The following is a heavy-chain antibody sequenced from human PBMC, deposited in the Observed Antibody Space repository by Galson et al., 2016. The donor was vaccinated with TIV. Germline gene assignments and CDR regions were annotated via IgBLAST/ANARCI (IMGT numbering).Heavy chain of an antibody. V-gene: IGHV3-7*01. CDR2: IKQDGSEK. CDR1: GFTFSGYW. D-gene: IGHD3-3*01. Sequence: FLRLSCAASGFTFSGYWMSWVRQAPGKGLEWVANIKQDGSEKYYVNSVKGRFTISRDNAKDSVYLQMNSLSAEDTAVYYCARELHWSGRDYWGQGTLVTVSS. J-gene: IGHJ4*02. CDR3: ARELHWSGRDY.